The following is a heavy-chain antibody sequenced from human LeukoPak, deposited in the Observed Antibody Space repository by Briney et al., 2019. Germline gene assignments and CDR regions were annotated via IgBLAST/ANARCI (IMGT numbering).Heavy chain of an antibody. CDR2: IYTSGST. CDR1: DGSISSYY. D-gene: IGHD6-13*01. CDR3: ARRSQAAAGRGIDY. J-gene: IGHJ4*02. Sequence: SETLSLTCTVSDGSISSYYWNWIRQPAGKGLEWIGRIYTSGSTNYNPSLKSRLTVSVDTSKKQLSLKVSSVTAADTAVYYCARRSQAAAGRGIDYWGQGTLVTVSS. V-gene: IGHV4-4*07.